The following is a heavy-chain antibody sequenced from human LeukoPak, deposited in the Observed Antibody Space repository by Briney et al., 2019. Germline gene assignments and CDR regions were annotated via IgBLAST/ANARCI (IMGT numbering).Heavy chain of an antibody. D-gene: IGHD6-13*01. J-gene: IGHJ4*02. Sequence: SETLSLTCAVSGGSISSGGYSWSWIRQPPGKGLEWIGYIYHSASTYYNPSLKSRVTISVDRSKNQFSLKLSSVTAADTAVYYCARSPLFDYWGQGTLVTVSS. CDR2: IYHSAST. V-gene: IGHV4-30-2*01. CDR3: ARSPLFDY. CDR1: GGSISSGGYS.